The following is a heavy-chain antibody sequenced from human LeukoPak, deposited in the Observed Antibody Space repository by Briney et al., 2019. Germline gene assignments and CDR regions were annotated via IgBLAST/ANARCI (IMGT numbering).Heavy chain of an antibody. CDR3: ARDAYDSSGYSFDY. CDR2: IYYSGTT. Sequence: KTSETLSLTCTVSGGSISSSPYYWGWIRQPPGKGLEWIGSIYYSGTTHYNPSLESRVTISVDTSKNQFSLKLASVTAADTAVYYCARDAYDSSGYSFDYWGQGTLVTVSS. J-gene: IGHJ4*02. CDR1: GGSISSSPYY. V-gene: IGHV4-39*07. D-gene: IGHD3-22*01.